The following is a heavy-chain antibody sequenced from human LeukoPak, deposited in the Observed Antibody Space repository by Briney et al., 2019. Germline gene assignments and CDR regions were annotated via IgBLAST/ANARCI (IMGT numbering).Heavy chain of an antibody. CDR3: ASMDGGNAEPDAFDI. D-gene: IGHD4-23*01. J-gene: IGHJ3*02. CDR1: GYTFTSYD. Sequence: ASVKVSCKASGYTFTSYDINWVRRATGQGLEWMGWMNPNSGNTGYAQKFQGRVTMTRNTSISTAYMELSSLRSEDTAVYYCASMDGGNAEPDAFDIWGQGTMVTVSS. V-gene: IGHV1-8*01. CDR2: MNPNSGNT.